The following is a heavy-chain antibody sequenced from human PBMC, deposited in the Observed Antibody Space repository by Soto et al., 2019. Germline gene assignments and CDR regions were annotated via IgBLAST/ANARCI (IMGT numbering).Heavy chain of an antibody. J-gene: IGHJ3*02. Sequence: PETLSRTCTVSGGSISSYYWSWIRQPPGKGLEWIGYIYYSGSTNYNPSLKSRVTISVDTSKNQFSLKLSSVTAADTAVYYCASSGYSYDAFDIWGQGTMVTVSS. CDR3: ASSGYSYDAFDI. V-gene: IGHV4-59*01. CDR2: IYYSGST. CDR1: GGSISSYY. D-gene: IGHD5-18*01.